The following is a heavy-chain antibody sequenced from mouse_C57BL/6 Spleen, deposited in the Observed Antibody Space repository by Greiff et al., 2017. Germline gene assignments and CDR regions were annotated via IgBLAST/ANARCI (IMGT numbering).Heavy chain of an antibody. CDR1: GYTFTSYW. D-gene: IGHD2-5*01. CDR2: IHPNSGST. V-gene: IGHV1-64*01. CDR3: AKEAYSSYAMDY. J-gene: IGHJ4*01. Sequence: QVQLQQSGAELVKPGASVKLSCKASGYTFTSYWMHWVKQRPGQGLEWIGMIHPNSGSTNYNEKFKSKATLTVDKSSSTAYMQLSSLNSEDSAVYYCAKEAYSSYAMDYWGQGTSVTVSS.